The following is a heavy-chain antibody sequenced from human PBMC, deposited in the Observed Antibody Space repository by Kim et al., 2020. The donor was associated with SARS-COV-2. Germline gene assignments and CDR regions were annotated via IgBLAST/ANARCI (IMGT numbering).Heavy chain of an antibody. V-gene: IGHV3-66*01. D-gene: IGHD3-10*01. CDR2: IYSGGST. CDR3: ARYTPRGPEV. CDR1: GFTFSSNY. J-gene: IGHJ4*02. Sequence: GGSLRLSCAASGFTFSSNYMSWVRQAPGKGLEWVAVIYSGGSTYYADSSKGRFTIFRENSKNTLYLQMNSLRAEDTAVYYCARYTPRGPEVWGQGTLVTVSS.